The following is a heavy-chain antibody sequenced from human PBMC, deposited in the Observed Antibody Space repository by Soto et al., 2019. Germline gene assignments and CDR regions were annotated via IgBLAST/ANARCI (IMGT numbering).Heavy chain of an antibody. V-gene: IGHV3-30-3*01. Sequence: QVQLVESGGGVVQPGRSLRLSCAASGFTFSSYAMHWVRQAPGKGLEWVAVISYDGSNKYYADSVKGRFTISRDNSKNTLYLQMNSLRAEDTAVYYCARGRWELLHSHPIDDYWGQGTLVTVSS. J-gene: IGHJ4*02. CDR3: ARGRWELLHSHPIDDY. D-gene: IGHD1-26*01. CDR1: GFTFSSYA. CDR2: ISYDGSNK.